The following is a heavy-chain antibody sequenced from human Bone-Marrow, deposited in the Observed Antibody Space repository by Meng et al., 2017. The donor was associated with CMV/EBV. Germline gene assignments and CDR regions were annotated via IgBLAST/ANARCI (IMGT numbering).Heavy chain of an antibody. CDR3: VLDYCSSTSCYRGNYYYGMDV. D-gene: IGHD2-2*01. CDR1: GFTFSSYA. CDR2: IRYDGSNK. Sequence: GESLKISCAASGFTFSSYAMHWVRQAPGKGLEWVAFIRYDGSNKYYADSVKGRFTISRDNSKNTLYLQMNSLRAEDTAVYYCVLDYCSSTSCYRGNYYYGMDVWGQGPTVTVSS. J-gene: IGHJ6*02. V-gene: IGHV3-30*02.